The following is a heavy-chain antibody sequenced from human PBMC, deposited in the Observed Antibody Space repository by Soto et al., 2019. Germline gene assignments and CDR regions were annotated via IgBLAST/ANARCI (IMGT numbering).Heavy chain of an antibody. D-gene: IGHD3-10*01. CDR2: LDGAGGST. CDR1: GFTFSDYA. J-gene: IGHJ6*02. Sequence: PGGSLRLSCLASGFTFSDYAMTWVRHVPGRGLEWVASLDGAGGSTYYADSVRGRFTISRDNSQNTLFLQMKGLTVDDTAIYYCTAPRDEYGSGVSWFTYGMDIWGQGTTVTVSS. CDR3: TAPRDEYGSGVSWFTYGMDI. V-gene: IGHV3-23*01.